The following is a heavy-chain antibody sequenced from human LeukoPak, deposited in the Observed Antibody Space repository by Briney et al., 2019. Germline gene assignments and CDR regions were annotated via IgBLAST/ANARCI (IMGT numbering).Heavy chain of an antibody. J-gene: IGHJ4*02. V-gene: IGHV3-30*02. Sequence: PGGSLRLSCTATGFMFSSYGMHWVRQAPGKGLEWVAFVRYDGSDKYYADSVKGRFTISRDNSKNTLYLQMISLRAEDTAVYYCAQSGYYDSTGYYYYFDYWGQGTLVTVSS. CDR1: GFMFSSYG. CDR3: AQSGYYDSTGYYYYFDY. CDR2: VRYDGSDK. D-gene: IGHD3-22*01.